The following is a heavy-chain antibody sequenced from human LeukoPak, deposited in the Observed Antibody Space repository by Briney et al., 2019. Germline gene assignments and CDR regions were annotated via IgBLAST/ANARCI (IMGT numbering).Heavy chain of an antibody. CDR2: IYYSGST. J-gene: IGHJ6*03. CDR1: GGSISSSSYY. D-gene: IGHD3-10*01. Sequence: SSETLSLTCTVSGGSISSSSYYWGWIRQPPGKGLEWIGSIYYSGSTYYNPSLKSRVTISVDTSKNQFSLKLSSVTAADTAVYYCARRSVARSGSYFYYYMDVWGKGTTVTISS. CDR3: ARRSVARSGSYFYYYMDV. V-gene: IGHV4-39*01.